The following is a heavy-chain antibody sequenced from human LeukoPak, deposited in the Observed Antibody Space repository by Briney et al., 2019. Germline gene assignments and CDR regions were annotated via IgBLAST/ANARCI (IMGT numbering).Heavy chain of an antibody. V-gene: IGHV1-46*01. CDR1: GYTFTSYY. Sequence: GASVKVSCKASGYTFTSYYMHWVRQATGQGLEWRGIINPSGGSTSYAQKFQGRVTMTRDTSTSTVYMELSSLRSEATAVYCCARDVGARALDYWGQGTLVTVSS. J-gene: IGHJ4*02. CDR3: ARDVGARALDY. D-gene: IGHD1-26*01. CDR2: INPSGGST.